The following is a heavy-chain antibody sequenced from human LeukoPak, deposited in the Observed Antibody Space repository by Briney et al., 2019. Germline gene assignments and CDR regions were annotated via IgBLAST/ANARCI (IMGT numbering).Heavy chain of an antibody. CDR3: ARDQGNGDGYDVVDFDY. CDR2: ISSNSKYK. D-gene: IGHD2-21*02. CDR1: GFMFSSYS. V-gene: IGHV3-21*01. J-gene: IGHJ4*02. Sequence: PGGSLRLSRAASGFMFSSYSMNWLRQSPGKGLEWVSSISSNSKYKYYTESVKGRFTISRDNAKNSLFLQMNSLRAEDTAVYYCARDQGNGDGYDVVDFDYWGQGILVTVSS.